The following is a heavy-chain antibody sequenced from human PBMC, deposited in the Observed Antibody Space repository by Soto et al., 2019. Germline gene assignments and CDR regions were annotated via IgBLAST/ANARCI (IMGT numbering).Heavy chain of an antibody. Sequence: GRSMRVSCTGSGCIFSAYWMSWVRHAPGKGLEWVAMINRGASGTHYVDSVKGRFTISRDNAKNSLYLQMNSLRVEDTAVYYCATLDTAEIQTAAYWGQGTLVTVSS. CDR3: ATLDTAEIQTAAY. CDR1: GCIFSAYW. V-gene: IGHV3-7*01. CDR2: INRGASGT. D-gene: IGHD2-15*01. J-gene: IGHJ4*02.